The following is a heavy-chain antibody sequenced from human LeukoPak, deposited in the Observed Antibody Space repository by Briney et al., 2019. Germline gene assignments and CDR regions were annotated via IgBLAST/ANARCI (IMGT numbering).Heavy chain of an antibody. V-gene: IGHV1-18*01. CDR3: ARDRSIVVVPAAPGDAFDI. D-gene: IGHD2-2*01. J-gene: IGHJ3*02. CDR1: GYTFTSYG. Sequence: ASVKVSCRASGYTFTSYGISWVRQAPGQGLEWMGWISAYNGNTNYAQKLQGRVTMTTDTSTSTAYMELRSLRSDDTAVYYCARDRSIVVVPAAPGDAFDIWGQGTMVTVSS. CDR2: ISAYNGNT.